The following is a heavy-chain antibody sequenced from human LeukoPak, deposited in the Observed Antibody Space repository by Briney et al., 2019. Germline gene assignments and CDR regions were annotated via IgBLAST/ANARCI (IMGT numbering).Heavy chain of an antibody. CDR2: IIPIFGTA. CDR1: GYTFTSYG. J-gene: IGHJ4*02. CDR3: ASSRATYYDFWSGYYGDYFDY. V-gene: IGHV1-69*13. D-gene: IGHD3-3*01. Sequence: SVKVSCKASGYTFTSYGISWVRQAPGQGLEWMGGIIPIFGTANYAQKFQGRVTITADESTSTAYMELSSLRSEDTAVYYCASSRATYYDFWSGYYGDYFDYWGQGTLVTVSS.